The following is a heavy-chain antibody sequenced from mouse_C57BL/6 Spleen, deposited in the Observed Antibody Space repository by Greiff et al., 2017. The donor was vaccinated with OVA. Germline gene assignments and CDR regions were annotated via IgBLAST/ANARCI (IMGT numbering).Heavy chain of an antibody. CDR2: INPNNGGT. Sequence: VQLQQSGPELVKPGASVKMSCKASGYTFTDYNMHWVKQSHGKSLEWIGYINPNNGGTSYNPKFKCPATFTVNKSSSTAYMELRSLTSEDSAVYYCARGGDYYGSSCYWYFDVWGTGTTVTVSS. V-gene: IGHV1-22*01. J-gene: IGHJ1*03. CDR1: GYTFTDYN. CDR3: ARGGDYYGSSCYWYFDV. D-gene: IGHD1-1*01.